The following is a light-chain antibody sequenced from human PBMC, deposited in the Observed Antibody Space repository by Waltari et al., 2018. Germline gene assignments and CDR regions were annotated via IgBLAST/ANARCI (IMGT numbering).Light chain of an antibody. V-gene: IGKV3-11*01. J-gene: IGKJ1*01. CDR1: QSVSSY. Sequence: EIVLTQSPATLSLSPGERATLSCRASQSVSSYLHWYQQKPGQAPRPLIYDASNRATCIPARFSGSGSGTDFTLTISSLEPEDFAVYYCQQRSNWPPAWTFGQGTKVEIK. CDR3: QQRSNWPPAWT. CDR2: DAS.